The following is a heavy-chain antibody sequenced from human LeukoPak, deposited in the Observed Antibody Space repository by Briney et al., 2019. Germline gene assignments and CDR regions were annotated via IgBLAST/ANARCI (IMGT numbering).Heavy chain of an antibody. Sequence: PSEALSLTCTVSGASISSYYWGWIRQPPGKGLEWIGSMYYSGSTYYNPSLKSRVTISVDTSKNHFSLKLSSVTAADTAVYYCARDFRGGYDFWSGYYTPYYFDYWGQGTLVTVSP. D-gene: IGHD3-3*01. V-gene: IGHV4-39*07. CDR1: GASISSYY. J-gene: IGHJ4*02. CDR2: MYYSGST. CDR3: ARDFRGGYDFWSGYYTPYYFDY.